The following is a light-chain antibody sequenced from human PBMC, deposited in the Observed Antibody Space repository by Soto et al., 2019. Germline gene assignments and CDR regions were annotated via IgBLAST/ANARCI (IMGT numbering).Light chain of an antibody. CDR1: QSVSDN. Sequence: EIVMTQSPATLSVSPGERATLSCRASQSVSDNLAWYQQKPGQPPRLLIYDTSTRATGMPARFSGSGSGTEFTLTISSLQSEDVAVYYCQQYNNWPPWTFGQGTKVEIK. CDR3: QQYNNWPPWT. V-gene: IGKV3-15*01. J-gene: IGKJ1*01. CDR2: DTS.